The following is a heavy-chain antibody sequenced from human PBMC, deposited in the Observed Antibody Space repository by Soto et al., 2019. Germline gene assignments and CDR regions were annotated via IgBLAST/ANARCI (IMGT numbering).Heavy chain of an antibody. Sequence: ASVKVSCKSSGYSFTRYGIACARQAPGQGLEWMGWINTYNGNTNYAQNLQGRVTLTTDTSTSTAYMELTSLRSNDTAIYYCAMVDVYVTPSPQDVWGQGTTVTVSS. J-gene: IGHJ6*02. CDR1: GYSFTRYG. CDR3: AMVDVYVTPSPQDV. V-gene: IGHV1-18*01. D-gene: IGHD2-8*01. CDR2: INTYNGNT.